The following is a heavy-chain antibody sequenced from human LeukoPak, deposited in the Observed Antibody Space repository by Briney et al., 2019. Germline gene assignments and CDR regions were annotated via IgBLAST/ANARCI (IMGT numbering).Heavy chain of an antibody. CDR1: GYTFTSYD. D-gene: IGHD3-16*01. Sequence: EASVKVSCKASGYTFTSYDIDWVRQAPGQGLEWMGWINPNSGGTNYAQKFQGRVTMTRDTSISTAYMELSRLRSDDTAVYYCAALGGWFDPWGQGTLDTVSS. CDR3: AALGGWFDP. J-gene: IGHJ5*02. CDR2: INPNSGGT. V-gene: IGHV1-2*02.